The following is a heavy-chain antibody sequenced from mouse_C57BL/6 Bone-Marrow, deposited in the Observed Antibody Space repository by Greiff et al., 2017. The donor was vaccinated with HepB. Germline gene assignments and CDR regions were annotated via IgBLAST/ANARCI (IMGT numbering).Heavy chain of an antibody. CDR2: ISDGGSYT. D-gene: IGHD1-1*01. CDR3: ARGGTGFTTVPDY. CDR1: GFTFSSYA. J-gene: IGHJ2*01. Sequence: EVQGVESGGGLVKPGGSLKLSCAASGFTFSSYAMSWVRQTPEKRLEWVATISDGGSYTYYPDNVKGRFTISRDNAKNNLYLQMSHLKSEDTAMYYCARGGTGFTTVPDYWGQGTTLTVSS. V-gene: IGHV5-4*01.